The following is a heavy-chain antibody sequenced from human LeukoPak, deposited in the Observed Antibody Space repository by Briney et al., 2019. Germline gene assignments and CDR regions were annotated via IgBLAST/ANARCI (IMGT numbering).Heavy chain of an antibody. Sequence: PSETLSLTCAVYGGSFSGYYWSWIRQPPGKGLEWIGEINHSGSTNYNPSLKSRVTISVDTSKNQFSLKPSSVTAADTAVYYCARGAPYSSSWYLDPWGQGTLVTVSS. D-gene: IGHD6-13*01. CDR2: INHSGST. CDR1: GGSFSGYY. CDR3: ARGAPYSSSWYLDP. J-gene: IGHJ5*02. V-gene: IGHV4-34*01.